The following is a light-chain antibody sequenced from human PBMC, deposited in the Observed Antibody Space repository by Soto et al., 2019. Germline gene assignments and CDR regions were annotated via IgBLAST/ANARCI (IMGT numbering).Light chain of an antibody. CDR1: SSDVGNSNL. CDR3: SSYPISSTYVG. CDR2: EGF. V-gene: IGLV2-23*01. Sequence: QSALTQPASVSGSPGQSIAISCTGISSDVGNSNLVSWFQQHPGRAPKLIIYEGFKRPSGLSNRFSGSKSGDTASLTISGLQAEDEADYYCSSYPISSTYVGFGGGTKVTVL. J-gene: IGLJ2*01.